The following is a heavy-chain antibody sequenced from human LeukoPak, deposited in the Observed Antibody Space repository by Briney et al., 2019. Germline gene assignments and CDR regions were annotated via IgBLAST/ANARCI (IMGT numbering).Heavy chain of an antibody. CDR2: ISAYNGNT. CDR1: GYTFTSYG. Sequence: ASVKVSCKASGYTFTSYGISWVRQAPGQGLEWMGWISAYNGNTNYAQKLQGRVTMTTDTSTSTAYMELRSLRSDDTAVYYCARDPQYQLLSDNWFDPWGQGTLVTVSS. V-gene: IGHV1-18*01. J-gene: IGHJ5*02. CDR3: ARDPQYQLLSDNWFDP. D-gene: IGHD2-2*01.